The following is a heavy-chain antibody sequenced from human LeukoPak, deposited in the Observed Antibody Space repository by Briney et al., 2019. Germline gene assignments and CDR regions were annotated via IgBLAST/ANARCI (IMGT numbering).Heavy chain of an antibody. Sequence: PSETLSLTCTVSGGSISSSSYYWGWTRQPPGKGLEWIGYIYHSGSTYYNPSLKSRVTISVDTSKNQFSLKLSSVTAADTAVYYCAKLSAGGLDYWGQGTLVTVSS. V-gene: IGHV4-39*07. CDR3: AKLSAGGLDY. CDR2: IYHSGST. J-gene: IGHJ4*02. D-gene: IGHD1-26*01. CDR1: GGSISSSSYY.